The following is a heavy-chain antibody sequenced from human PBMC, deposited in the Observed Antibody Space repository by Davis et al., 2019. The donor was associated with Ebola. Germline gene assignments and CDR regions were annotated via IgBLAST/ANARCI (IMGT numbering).Heavy chain of an antibody. D-gene: IGHD2-8*02. J-gene: IGHJ6*02. Sequence: AASVKVSCKASGYTFTGYYMHWVRQAPGQGLEWMGWINPNSGGTNYAQKFQGWVTMTRDTSISTAYMELSRLRSDDTAVYYCARDSGYCTGGVCYSPYYYGMDVWGQGTTVTVSS. CDR3: ARDSGYCTGGVCYSPYYYGMDV. CDR2: INPNSGGT. CDR1: GYTFTGYY. V-gene: IGHV1-2*04.